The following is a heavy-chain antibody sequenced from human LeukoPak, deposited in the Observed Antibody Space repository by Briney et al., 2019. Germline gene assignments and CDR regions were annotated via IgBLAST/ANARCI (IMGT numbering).Heavy chain of an antibody. CDR3: ARVLGVTTGHTFDI. D-gene: IGHD4-17*01. V-gene: IGHV4-31*03. CDR2: IYYSGYT. CDR1: GASITSGGFF. Sequence: PSQTLSLTCTVSGASITSGGFFWSWIRQHPGKGLEWIGHIYYSGYTYYNPSLTSRLPISLDTSKTQFSLRLSSVTAADTALYYCARVLGVTTGHTFDIWGKGTMVTVSS. J-gene: IGHJ3*02.